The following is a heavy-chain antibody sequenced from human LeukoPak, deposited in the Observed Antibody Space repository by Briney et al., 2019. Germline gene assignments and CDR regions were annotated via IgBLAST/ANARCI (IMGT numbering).Heavy chain of an antibody. J-gene: IGHJ4*02. D-gene: IGHD2/OR15-2a*01. Sequence: GGSLRLSCAASGFTLDDYAMHWVRQAPGKGLEWVTLISWDGAWTYYTDSVKGRFTVSRDNSKNSLYLQMNSLRNEDTALYYCARDRVDDYFFFDFWGQGTLVTVSS. V-gene: IGHV3-43*01. CDR3: ARDRVDDYFFFDF. CDR2: ISWDGAWT. CDR1: GFTLDDYA.